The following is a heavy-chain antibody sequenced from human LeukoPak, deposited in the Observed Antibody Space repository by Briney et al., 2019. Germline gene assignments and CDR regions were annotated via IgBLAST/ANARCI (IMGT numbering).Heavy chain of an antibody. V-gene: IGHV3-73*01. Sequence: GGSLRLSCAASGFTFSGFAFHRVRQASGKGLEWVGRIRSKAHNYATVYAASVKGRFTISRDDSKNATYLQMNSLKTEDTAVYYCTRVFLKSYSDAFDIWGQGTMVTVSS. CDR1: GFTFSGFA. CDR3: TRVFLKSYSDAFDI. CDR2: IRSKAHNYAT. D-gene: IGHD1-26*01. J-gene: IGHJ3*02.